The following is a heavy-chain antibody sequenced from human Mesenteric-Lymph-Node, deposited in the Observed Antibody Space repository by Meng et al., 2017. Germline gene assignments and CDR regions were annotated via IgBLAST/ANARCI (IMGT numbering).Heavy chain of an antibody. V-gene: IGHV3-21*01. Sequence: GESLKISCATSGFTFSTYSMNWVRQAPGRGLEWVSSISGDGTGGVIYYADSVKGRFTISRDNAKNSLYLQMNSLRAEDTAVYYCARGPYYYGSGSYYNQPHDYWGQGTLVTVSS. CDR3: ARGPYYYGSGSYYNQPHDY. CDR1: GFTFSTYS. J-gene: IGHJ4*02. CDR2: ISGDGTGGVI. D-gene: IGHD3-10*01.